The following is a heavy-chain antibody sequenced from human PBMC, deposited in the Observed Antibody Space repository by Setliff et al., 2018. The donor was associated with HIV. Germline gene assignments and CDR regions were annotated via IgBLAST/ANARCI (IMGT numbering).Heavy chain of an antibody. CDR1: GHTFTSYD. CDR3: TRGGDYLGIPSYYYYYLDV. Sequence: VASVKVSCKASGHTFTSYDIYWVRQATGQGLEWMGWMNPNSGNTGYAQKFQGRVTMTRDTSISTAYMELSSLRSDDTAVYYCTRGGDYLGIPSYYYYYLDVWGKGTTVTVSS. D-gene: IGHD4-17*01. CDR2: MNPNSGNT. J-gene: IGHJ6*03. V-gene: IGHV1-8*02.